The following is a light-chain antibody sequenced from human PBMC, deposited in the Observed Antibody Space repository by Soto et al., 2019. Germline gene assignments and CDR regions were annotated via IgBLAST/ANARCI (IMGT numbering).Light chain of an antibody. CDR3: LHFGSSPPHS. Sequence: EVVLTQSPGTLSLSPGERASLSCRASQRVTSSYLAWYQQKPGQAPKVLIYAASTRATGIPDRFSGSGSGTDFNLTISRLEHEDFAVYYCLHFGSSPPHSFGQGTKLEIK. CDR1: QRVTSSY. V-gene: IGKV3-20*01. CDR2: AAS. J-gene: IGKJ2*03.